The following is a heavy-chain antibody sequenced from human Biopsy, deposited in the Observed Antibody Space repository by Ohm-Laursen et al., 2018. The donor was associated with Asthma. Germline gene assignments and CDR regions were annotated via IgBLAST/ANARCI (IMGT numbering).Heavy chain of an antibody. CDR2: ISVYNGNT. J-gene: IGHJ6*02. CDR1: GYTFNSAG. V-gene: IGHV1-18*01. D-gene: IGHD3-10*01. CDR3: ARAVDYSHYYGIDV. Sequence: GASVKVSCKTSGYTFNSAGITWARQAPGQGLGWMGWISVYNGNTKVAQKIQDRVTMITDTSTSTAYMELRSLRSADTAVYFCARAVDYSHYYGIDVWGQGTTVTVS.